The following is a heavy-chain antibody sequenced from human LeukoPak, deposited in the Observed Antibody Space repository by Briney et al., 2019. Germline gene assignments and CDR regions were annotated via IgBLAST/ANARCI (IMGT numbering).Heavy chain of an antibody. Sequence: GGSLRLSCAASGFTFSSYETNWVRQAPGKGLEWVSYISSSGSTIYYADSVKGRFTISRDNAKNSLYLQMNSLRAEDTAVYYCARAAAGRGYFQHWGQGTLVTVSS. CDR1: GFTFSSYE. CDR2: ISSSGSTI. V-gene: IGHV3-48*03. D-gene: IGHD6-13*01. J-gene: IGHJ1*01. CDR3: ARAAAGRGYFQH.